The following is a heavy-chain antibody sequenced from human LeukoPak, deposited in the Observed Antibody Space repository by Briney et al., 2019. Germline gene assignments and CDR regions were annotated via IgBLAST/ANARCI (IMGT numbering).Heavy chain of an antibody. CDR1: GFTFSNAW. CDR2: IKSKTDGGTT. V-gene: IGHV3-15*01. CDR3: TTADNPTGLTWPRGKLRYFDWAQDYFDY. D-gene: IGHD3-9*01. J-gene: IGHJ4*02. Sequence: PGGSLRLSCAASGFTFSNAWMSWVRQAPGKGLEWVGRIKSKTDGGTTDYAAPVKGRFTISRDDSKNTLYLQMNSLKTEDTAVYYCTTADNPTGLTWPRGKLRYFDWAQDYFDYWGQGTLVTVSS.